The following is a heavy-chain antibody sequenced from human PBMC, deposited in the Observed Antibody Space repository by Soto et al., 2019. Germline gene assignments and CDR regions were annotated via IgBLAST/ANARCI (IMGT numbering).Heavy chain of an antibody. CDR1: GFSLSTMGVG. V-gene: IGHV2-5*02. J-gene: IGHJ4*02. Sequence: QITLKESGPTLVKPTQTLTLTCTFSGFSLSTMGVGVGWIRQPPGKALEWLALIYWDDDKRYSPSLKSRLTITEATAKNQLVLALTKMDPVDTGAYYGTYGAYGAFPGDNWGQGTLVTV. D-gene: IGHD4-17*01. CDR2: IYWDDDK. CDR3: TYGAYGAFPGDN.